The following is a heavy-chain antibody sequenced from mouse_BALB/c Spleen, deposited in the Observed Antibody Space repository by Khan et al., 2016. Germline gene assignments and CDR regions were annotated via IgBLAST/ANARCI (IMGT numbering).Heavy chain of an antibody. CDR2: INTYTGEP. Sequence: QIQLVQSGPELKKPGETVKISCKASGYTFTNYGMNWVKQAPGKGLKWMGWINTYTGEPTYADDFKGRFAFSLETSASNAYLQINNLKNEDTATYFCARDDYDRGFAYWGQGTLVTVSA. CDR1: GYTFTNYG. CDR3: ARDDYDRGFAY. D-gene: IGHD2-4*01. J-gene: IGHJ3*01. V-gene: IGHV9-3-1*01.